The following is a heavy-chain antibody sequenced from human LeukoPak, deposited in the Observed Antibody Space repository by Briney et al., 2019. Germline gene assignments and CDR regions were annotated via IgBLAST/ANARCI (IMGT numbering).Heavy chain of an antibody. CDR1: GYTFTSYG. D-gene: IGHD6-13*01. J-gene: IGHJ6*02. V-gene: IGHV1-18*01. Sequence: ASVKVSCKASGYTFTSYGISWVRQAPGQGLEWMGWISAYNGNTNYAQKLQGRVTMTTDTSTSTAYMELRSLRSDDTAVYYCARVGYSSSWYVGVYYYYGMDVWGQGTTVTVSS. CDR3: ARVGYSSSWYVGVYYYYGMDV. CDR2: ISAYNGNT.